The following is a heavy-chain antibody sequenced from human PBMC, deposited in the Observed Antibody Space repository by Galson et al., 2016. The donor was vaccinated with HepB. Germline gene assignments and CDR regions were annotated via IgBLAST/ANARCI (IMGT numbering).Heavy chain of an antibody. CDR1: GYTFTSYY. Sequence: SVKVSCKASGYTFTSYYIHWVRQAPGQGLEWMGIINPNGGSTRHAQKFQGRVTMTRDTSTSTVYMELSSLRSEDTAVYYCARGTGTGGYFDDWGQGTLVTVSS. D-gene: IGHD3/OR15-3a*01. CDR3: ARGTGTGGYFDD. V-gene: IGHV1-46*01. CDR2: INPNGGST. J-gene: IGHJ4*02.